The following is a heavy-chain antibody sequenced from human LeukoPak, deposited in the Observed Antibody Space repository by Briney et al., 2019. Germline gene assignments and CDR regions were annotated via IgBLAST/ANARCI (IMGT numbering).Heavy chain of an antibody. Sequence: GGSLRLSCAASGFTFSINGMSWVRQAPGKGLEWVSGISSTGGSTYYADSVKGRLTISRDNSKNTLHLQVNSLRAEDTAEYYCAKGVRGNFDYWGQGTLVTVSS. CDR1: GFTFSING. J-gene: IGHJ4*02. V-gene: IGHV3-23*01. CDR3: AKGVRGNFDY. D-gene: IGHD3-16*01. CDR2: ISSTGGST.